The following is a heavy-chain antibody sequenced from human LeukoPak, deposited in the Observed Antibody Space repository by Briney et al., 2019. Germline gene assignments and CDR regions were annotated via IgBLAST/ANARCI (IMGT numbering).Heavy chain of an antibody. CDR2: ISYDGSNK. J-gene: IGHJ6*02. V-gene: IGHV3-30*18. Sequence: SLRLSCAASGFTFSGYCMRWVRQAPGKGLEWVAVISYDGSNKYYADSVKGRFTISRDNSKNTLYLQMNSLRAEDTAVYYCAKISITMVRGVIRYYYYGMDVWGQGTTVTVSS. CDR1: GFTFSGYC. D-gene: IGHD3-10*01. CDR3: AKISITMVRGVIRYYYYGMDV.